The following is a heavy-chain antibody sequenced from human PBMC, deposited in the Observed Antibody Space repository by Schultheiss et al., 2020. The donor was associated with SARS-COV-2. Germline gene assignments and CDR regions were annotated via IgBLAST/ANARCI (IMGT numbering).Heavy chain of an antibody. CDR2: ISSSSSYI. Sequence: GGSLRLSCAASGFTFSSYSMNWVRQAPGKGLEWVLSISSSSSYIYYADSVKGRFTISRDNAKNSLYLQMNSLRAEDTAMYYCAREMAIFGVVEAFDIWGQGTMVTVSS. D-gene: IGHD3-3*01. V-gene: IGHV3-21*01. CDR3: AREMAIFGVVEAFDI. J-gene: IGHJ3*02. CDR1: GFTFSSYS.